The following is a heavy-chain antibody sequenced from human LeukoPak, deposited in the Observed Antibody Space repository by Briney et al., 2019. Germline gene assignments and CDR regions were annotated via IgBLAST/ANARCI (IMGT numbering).Heavy chain of an antibody. CDR3: AKDSLEGGNFDY. Sequence: GGSLRLSCAASGFTFSSYGMHWVRQAPGKGLEWVAVITYDGSNKYYADSVKGRFTISRDNSKNTLYLQMNSLRAEDTAVYYCAKDSLEGGNFDYLGQGTLVTVSS. CDR1: GFTFSSYG. CDR2: ITYDGSNK. D-gene: IGHD3-16*01. J-gene: IGHJ4*02. V-gene: IGHV3-30*18.